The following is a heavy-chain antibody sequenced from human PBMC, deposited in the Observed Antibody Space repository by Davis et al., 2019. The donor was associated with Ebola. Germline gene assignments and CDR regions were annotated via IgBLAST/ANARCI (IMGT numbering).Heavy chain of an antibody. CDR2: MNPNSGNT. CDR1: GYTFTSYD. J-gene: IGHJ6*04. D-gene: IGHD2-15*01. CDR3: ARERLIVVVVAATGDYYYGMDV. Sequence: AASVKVSCKASGYTFTSYDINWVRQATGQGLEWMGWMNPNSGNTGYAQKFQGRVTMTRNTSISTAYMELSSLRSEDTAVYYCARERLIVVVVAATGDYYYGMDVWGKGTTVTVSS. V-gene: IGHV1-8*01.